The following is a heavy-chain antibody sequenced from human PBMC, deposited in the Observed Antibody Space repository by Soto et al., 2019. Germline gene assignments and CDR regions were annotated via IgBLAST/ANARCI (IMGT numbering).Heavy chain of an antibody. CDR2: IYWNDDK. D-gene: IGHD2-8*01. V-gene: IGHV2-5*01. CDR3: AHSPIVQMVYDGGRPLYFHH. Sequence: QITLKESGPTLVKPTQTLTLTCSFSGFSLSTSGVGVGWIRQPPGKALQWLAVIYWNDDKRYSPSLKSRLTITKDTSKNQVVLTMTNMDPVDTATYYCAHSPIVQMVYDGGRPLYFHHWGQGTLVTVSS. CDR1: GFSLSTSGVG. J-gene: IGHJ1*01.